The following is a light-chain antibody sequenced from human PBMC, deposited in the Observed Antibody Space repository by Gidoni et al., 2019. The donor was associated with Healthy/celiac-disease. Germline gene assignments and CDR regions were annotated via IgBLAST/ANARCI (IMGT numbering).Light chain of an antibody. Sequence: QSVLTQPPSASGTPGQRGTISCSGSSSNIGSNYVYWYQQLPGTAPKLLIYRNNQRPSGVPDRFSGSKSSTSASLAISGLRSEDEADYYCAAWDDSLSGPVFGGGTKLTVL. CDR1: SSNIGSNY. V-gene: IGLV1-47*01. CDR2: RNN. J-gene: IGLJ3*02. CDR3: AAWDDSLSGPV.